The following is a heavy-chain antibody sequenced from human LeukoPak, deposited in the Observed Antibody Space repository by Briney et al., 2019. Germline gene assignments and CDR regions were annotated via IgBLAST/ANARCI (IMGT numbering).Heavy chain of an antibody. Sequence: SVKVSCKASGVTFSSYAISWVRQAPGQGLEWMGGIIPMFGTTNYAKKFQDTVTFTVDESTSTAYMELSSLRSEDTALYYCARGGIKIFGVVQNWFDPWGQGTLVTVSS. V-gene: IGHV1-69*13. CDR1: GVTFSSYA. D-gene: IGHD3-3*01. J-gene: IGHJ5*02. CDR2: IIPMFGTT. CDR3: ARGGIKIFGVVQNWFDP.